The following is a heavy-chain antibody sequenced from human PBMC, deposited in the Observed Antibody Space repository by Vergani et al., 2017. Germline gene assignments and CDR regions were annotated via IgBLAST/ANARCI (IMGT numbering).Heavy chain of an antibody. J-gene: IGHJ4*02. CDR3: ARGREGRYAHYFDY. V-gene: IGHV3-66*01. CDR1: GFRVTTYY. Sequence: VELLESGGGLAQPGGSLRVSCSASGFRVTTYYMSWVRQAPGKGLEWVSVIKSDGRTSYAESVRGRFTISRDNARNSLYLRMSNLRAEDTAVYYCARGREGRYAHYFDYWGQGNLVTVSS. D-gene: IGHD3-16*01. CDR2: IKSDGRT.